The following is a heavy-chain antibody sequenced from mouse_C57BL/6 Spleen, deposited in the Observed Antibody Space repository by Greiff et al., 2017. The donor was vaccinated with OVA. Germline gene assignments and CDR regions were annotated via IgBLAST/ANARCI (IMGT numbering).Heavy chain of an antibody. D-gene: IGHD2-1*01. CDR2: INPSNGGT. V-gene: IGHV1-53*01. CDR3: ARWDDGNRFCDY. Sequence: QVQLQQPGTELVKPGASVKLSCKASGYTFTSYWMHWVKQRPGQGLEWIGNINPSNGGTNYNEKFKSKATLTVDKSSSTAYMQLSSLTSDDSSVYYCARWDDGNRFCDYWGQGTTLTVSS. J-gene: IGHJ2*01. CDR1: GYTFTSYW.